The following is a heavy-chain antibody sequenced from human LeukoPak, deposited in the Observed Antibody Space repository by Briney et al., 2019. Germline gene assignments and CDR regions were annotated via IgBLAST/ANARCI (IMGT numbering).Heavy chain of an antibody. CDR3: ARGRGVRGGNFDY. V-gene: IGHV4-61*02. CDR2: IFTSGST. D-gene: IGHD3-10*01. CDR1: GGSLSSGNYY. J-gene: IGHJ4*02. Sequence: PSETLSLTCTVSGGSLSSGNYYWNWIRQPAGKGLEWIGRIFTSGSTNYNPSLKSRVTISVDTTRNQFSLKLRYVTAADTAVYYCARGRGVRGGNFDYWGQGTLVTVSS.